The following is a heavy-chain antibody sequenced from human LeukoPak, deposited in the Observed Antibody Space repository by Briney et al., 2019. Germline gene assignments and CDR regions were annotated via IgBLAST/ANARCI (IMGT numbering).Heavy chain of an antibody. CDR3: ARSVPNAPFDY. Sequence: GGSLRLSCAATGFTFSSYTMNWVRQAPGEGLEWVSRISKSSTSIYYADSVRSRFTISRDNADSSLYLQMNSLRAEDTAVYYCARSVPNAPFDYWGQGTLVTVSS. CDR1: GFTFSSYT. CDR2: ISKSSTSI. V-gene: IGHV3-21*01. D-gene: IGHD2-2*01. J-gene: IGHJ4*02.